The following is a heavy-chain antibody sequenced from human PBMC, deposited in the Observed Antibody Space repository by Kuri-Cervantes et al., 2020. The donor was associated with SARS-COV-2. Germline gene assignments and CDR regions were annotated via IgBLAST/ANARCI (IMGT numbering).Heavy chain of an antibody. J-gene: IGHJ6*03. CDR1: GDSVSSNSAA. D-gene: IGHD3-10*01. Sequence: SCAISGDSVSSNSAAWNWIRQSPSRGLEWLGRTYFRSKWYNDYAVSVKSRITINPDTSKKQFSLQLNSVTPEDTAVYYCARGKTMVRGENYYYIDVWGKGTTVTVSS. V-gene: IGHV6-1*01. CDR2: TYFRSKWYN. CDR3: ARGKTMVRGENYYYIDV.